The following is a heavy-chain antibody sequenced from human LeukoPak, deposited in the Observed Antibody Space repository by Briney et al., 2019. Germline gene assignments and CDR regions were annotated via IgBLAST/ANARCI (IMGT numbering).Heavy chain of an antibody. CDR3: ARRGEVAMIYWYFDL. Sequence: SETLSLTCTVSGGSISSSSYYWGWIRQPPGKGLEWIGSINYSGSTYYSPSLKSRVTISVDTSKNQVSLKLSSVTAADTAVYYCARRGEVAMIYWYFDLWGRGTLVTVSS. V-gene: IGHV4-39*01. CDR1: GGSISSSSYY. D-gene: IGHD3-16*01. J-gene: IGHJ2*01. CDR2: INYSGST.